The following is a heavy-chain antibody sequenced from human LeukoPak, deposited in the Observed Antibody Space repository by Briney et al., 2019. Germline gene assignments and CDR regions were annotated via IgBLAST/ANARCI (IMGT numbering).Heavy chain of an antibody. D-gene: IGHD5-12*01. CDR3: ARAGSDRNSGYDY. V-gene: IGHV3-48*04. J-gene: IGHJ4*02. CDR2: ISSSTSTK. CDR1: GFIFSNYV. Sequence: GGSLRLSCAASGFIFSNYVMNWVRQTPGMGLEWVSYISSSTSTKYYADSVEGRFTISRDNAKNSLYLQISSLRAEDTAVYYCARAGSDRNSGYDYWGQGTLVTVSS.